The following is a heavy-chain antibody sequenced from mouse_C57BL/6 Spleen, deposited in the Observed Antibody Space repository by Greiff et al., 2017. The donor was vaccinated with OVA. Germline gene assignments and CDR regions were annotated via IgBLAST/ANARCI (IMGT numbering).Heavy chain of an antibody. V-gene: IGHV1-15*01. CDR2: IDPETGGT. J-gene: IGHJ2*01. D-gene: IGHD2-2*01. CDR3: TDYGSYYFDY. Sequence: VKLMESGAELVRPGASVTLSCKASGYTFTDYEMHWVKQTPVHGLEWIGAIDPETGGTAYNQKFKGKAILTADKSSSTAYMELRSLTSEDSAVYYCTDYGSYYFDYWGQGTTLTVSS. CDR1: GYTFTDYE.